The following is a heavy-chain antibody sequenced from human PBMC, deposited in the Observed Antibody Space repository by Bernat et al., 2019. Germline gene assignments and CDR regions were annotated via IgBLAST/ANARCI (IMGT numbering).Heavy chain of an antibody. CDR1: GGSISSSSYY. V-gene: IGHV4-39*02. J-gene: IGHJ6*02. Sequence: QLQLQESGPGLVKPSETLSLTCTVSGGSISSSSYYWGWIRQPPGKGLGWIGSIYYSGSTYYNPSLKSRVTISVDTSKNQFSLKLSSVTAADTAVYYCARDQVPAAIPDYYYYGMDVWGQGTTVTVSS. CDR2: IYYSGST. D-gene: IGHD2-2*02. CDR3: ARDQVPAAIPDYYYYGMDV.